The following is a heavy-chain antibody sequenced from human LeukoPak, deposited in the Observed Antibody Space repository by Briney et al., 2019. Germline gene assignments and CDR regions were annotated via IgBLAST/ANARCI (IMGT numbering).Heavy chain of an antibody. V-gene: IGHV1-69*13. D-gene: IGHD2-2*02. J-gene: IGHJ6*03. CDR1: GGTFSSYA. CDR3: ARGVGYCSSTSCYNYYYMDV. Sequence: ASVKVSCKASGGTFSSYAISWVRQAPGQGLEWMGGIIPIFGTANYAQKFQGRVTITADESTSTAYMELSSLRSEDTAVYYCARGVGYCSSTSCYNYYYMDVWGKGTTVTISS. CDR2: IIPIFGTA.